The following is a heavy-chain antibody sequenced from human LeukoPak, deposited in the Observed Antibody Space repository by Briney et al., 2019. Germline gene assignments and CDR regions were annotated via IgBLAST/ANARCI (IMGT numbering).Heavy chain of an antibody. Sequence: ASVKVSCKTSGYDFTGYSIYWVRQAPVQGLEWMGWVNPNSGGTSFTPKFQGRVSMTRTTSNSTAYLEIFDLRHDDTAVYYCARVLYYYDSSGYSDAFDIWGQGTMVTVSS. CDR3: ARVLYYYDSSGYSDAFDI. CDR1: GYDFTGYS. D-gene: IGHD3-22*01. J-gene: IGHJ3*02. V-gene: IGHV1-2*02. CDR2: VNPNSGGT.